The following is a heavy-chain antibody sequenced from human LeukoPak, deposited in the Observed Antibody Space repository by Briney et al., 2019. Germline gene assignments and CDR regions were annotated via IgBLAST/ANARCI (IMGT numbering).Heavy chain of an antibody. Sequence: GGSLRLSCAASGFTFSSYWMSWVRQAPGKGLEWVAYADSNSETTHYADSVKGRFIISRDNAKNSLYLQMNSLRAEDTALYYCVREYCGGGSCSDAFDIWAKGQWSPSLQ. D-gene: IGHD2-15*01. CDR3: VREYCGGGSCSDAFDI. CDR2: ADSNSETT. V-gene: IGHV3-48*04. CDR1: GFTFSSYW. J-gene: IGHJ3*02.